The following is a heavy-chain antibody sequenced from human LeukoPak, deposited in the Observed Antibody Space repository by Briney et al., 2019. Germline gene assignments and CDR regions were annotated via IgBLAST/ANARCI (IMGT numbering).Heavy chain of an antibody. Sequence: GGTLRLSCAASGFTPDVHGMTGVRHSPGEGLGWVSGITLTGGTPGYAASVRGRFTSSRNNAKNSLYLEMNRLRAGDTPFYFCARKFDFCGFACDPHYFDFWGQGILVTVSS. V-gene: IGHV3-20*04. CDR3: ARKFDFCGFACDPHYFDF. D-gene: IGHD3/OR15-3a*01. J-gene: IGHJ4*02. CDR1: GFTPDVHG. CDR2: ITLTGGTP.